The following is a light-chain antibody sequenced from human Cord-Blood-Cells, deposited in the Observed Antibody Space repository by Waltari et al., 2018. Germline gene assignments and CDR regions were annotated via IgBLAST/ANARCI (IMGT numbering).Light chain of an antibody. CDR1: QSVSSSS. CDR2: GAS. CDR3: QQYGSSPWT. J-gene: IGKJ1*01. Sequence: EIVLTQSPGTLSLSPGERATLSCRASQSVSSSSLAWYQQKPGQAPRLLIYGASSRATGSPDRFSGSGSGTDFTLTISRLEPEDFAVYYCQQYGSSPWTFGQGTKVEIK. V-gene: IGKV3-20*01.